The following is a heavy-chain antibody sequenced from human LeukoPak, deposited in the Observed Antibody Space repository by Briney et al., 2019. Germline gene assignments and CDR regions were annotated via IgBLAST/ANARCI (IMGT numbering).Heavy chain of an antibody. V-gene: IGHV3-74*01. CDR1: GFTFSSYW. CDR3: ARGHIVVGYYYYMDV. CDR2: INTDGSRT. D-gene: IGHD2-15*01. Sequence: GGSLRLSCAASGFTFSSYWMHWVRQAPGKGLVWVSRINTDGSRTSYADSVKGRFTISRDNAKNTLYLQMNSLRAEDTAVYYCARGHIVVGYYYYMDVWGKGTTVTVSS. J-gene: IGHJ6*03.